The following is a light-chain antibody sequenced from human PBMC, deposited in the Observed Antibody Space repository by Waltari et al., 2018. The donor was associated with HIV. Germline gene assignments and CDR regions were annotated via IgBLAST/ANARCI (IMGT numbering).Light chain of an antibody. V-gene: IGLV1-51*02. J-gene: IGLJ1*01. CDR1: ISNVGHNY. CDR2: ENK. Sequence: QSVLTQPPSVSAAPGQKVSISCSGGISNVGHNYVSWYQQLPGTAPKLLMYENKKRPSGIPDRFSGSKSGTSATLDITGLQTGDEADYYCGTWDSSLSTYVFGSGTKVTAL. CDR3: GTWDSSLSTYV.